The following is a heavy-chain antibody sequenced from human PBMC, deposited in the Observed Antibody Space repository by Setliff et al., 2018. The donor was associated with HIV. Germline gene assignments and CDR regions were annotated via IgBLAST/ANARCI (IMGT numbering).Heavy chain of an antibody. CDR2: ISWNSGTI. J-gene: IGHJ6*02. Sequence: GGSLRLSCAASGFTFDDYAMHWVRQAPGKGLEWVSSISWNSGTIDYADSVKGRFTISRDNSKNMLYLQMNSLRADDTAVYFCARPTNIDTLYYGSQTFYMYYYGLDVWGQGTTVTVSS. CDR1: GFTFDDYA. V-gene: IGHV3-9*01. D-gene: IGHD1-26*01. CDR3: ARPTNIDTLYYGSQTFYMYYYGLDV.